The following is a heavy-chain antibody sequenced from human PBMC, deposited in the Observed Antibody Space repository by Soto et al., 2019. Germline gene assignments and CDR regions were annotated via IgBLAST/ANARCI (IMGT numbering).Heavy chain of an antibody. J-gene: IGHJ6*02. CDR2: MNPNSGNT. Sequence: ASVKVCCKASGYTFTSYDINWVRQATGQGLEWMGWMNPNSGNTGYAQKFQGRVTMTRNTSISTAYMELSSLRSEDTAVYYCATAAYDFWSGNYYYGMDVWGQGTTVTVSS. D-gene: IGHD3-3*01. V-gene: IGHV1-8*01. CDR1: GYTFTSYD. CDR3: ATAAYDFWSGNYYYGMDV.